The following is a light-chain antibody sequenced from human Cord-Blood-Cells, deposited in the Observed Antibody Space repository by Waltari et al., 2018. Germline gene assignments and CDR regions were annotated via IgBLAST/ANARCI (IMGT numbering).Light chain of an antibody. J-gene: IGKJ1*01. CDR3: QQYNNWPRT. Sequence: EIVMTQSPATLSVSPGERATLSCRASQSVSSNLAWYQQKPGQAPRPLIYGASTRATGTPARFSGRGSGKEFTITISSLQSEDFAVYYCQQYNNWPRTFGQGTKVEIK. CDR1: QSVSSN. CDR2: GAS. V-gene: IGKV3-15*01.